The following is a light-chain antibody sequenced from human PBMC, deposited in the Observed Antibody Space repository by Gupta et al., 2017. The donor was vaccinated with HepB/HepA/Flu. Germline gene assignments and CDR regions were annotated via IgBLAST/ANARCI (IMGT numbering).Light chain of an antibody. CDR2: ATS. Sequence: EIVMTQSPDTLCVSPGERVTLSCRASQSLSASLAWYQQKPGQPPRLLIYATSTRATGIPASFSGSRSGTEFALTISSLQSEDFAVYYCQQYYKWPLTFGGGTKVEIK. CDR3: QQYYKWPLT. J-gene: IGKJ4*01. CDR1: QSLSAS. V-gene: IGKV3-15*01.